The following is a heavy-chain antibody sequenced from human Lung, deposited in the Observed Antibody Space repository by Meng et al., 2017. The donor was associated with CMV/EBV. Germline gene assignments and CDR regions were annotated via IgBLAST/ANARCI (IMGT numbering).Heavy chain of an antibody. J-gene: IGHJ4*02. CDR2: INEDGSVK. Sequence: GGSLRLSCAASGFTFTNYWMTWVRQAPGKGLEWVANINEDGSVKHFVDSVKGRFTMSRDNAKNSVYLQMNGLRADDTAVYYCAREYWVPDYWGQGTLVTVSS. CDR3: AREYWVPDY. D-gene: IGHD2-8*02. CDR1: GFTFTNYW. V-gene: IGHV3-7*01.